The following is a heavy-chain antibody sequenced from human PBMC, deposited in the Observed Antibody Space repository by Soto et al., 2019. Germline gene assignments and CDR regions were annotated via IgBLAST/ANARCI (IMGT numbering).Heavy chain of an antibody. CDR3: AHRSYINYLFDY. D-gene: IGHD4-4*01. Sequence: QITLKESGPTLVKPTQTLTLTCTFSGFSLSTDGVGVGWIRQPPGKALEWLALIYWIDDKRYSPSLKNRLTITKDTSKNQVVLTMTNMDPVDTATYYCAHRSYINYLFDYWGQGTLVTVSS. J-gene: IGHJ4*02. CDR1: GFSLSTDGVG. V-gene: IGHV2-5*01. CDR2: IYWIDDK.